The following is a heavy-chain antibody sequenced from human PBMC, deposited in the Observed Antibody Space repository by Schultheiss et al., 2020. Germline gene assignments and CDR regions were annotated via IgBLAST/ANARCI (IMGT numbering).Heavy chain of an antibody. CDR3: ARGPVSGYQYNWFDP. CDR2: IWYDGSNE. V-gene: IGHV3-33*08. CDR1: GFTFSSYA. J-gene: IGHJ5*02. D-gene: IGHD3-3*01. Sequence: GGSLRLSCAASGFTFSSYAMHWVRQAPGKGLEWVAVIWYDGSNENYADSVKGRFTISRDNSKNTLYLQMNSLRAEDTAVYYCARGPVSGYQYNWFDPWGQGTLVTVSS.